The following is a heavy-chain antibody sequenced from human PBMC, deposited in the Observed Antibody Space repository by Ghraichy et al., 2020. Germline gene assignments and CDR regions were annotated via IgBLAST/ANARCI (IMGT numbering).Heavy chain of an antibody. V-gene: IGHV3-30*18. D-gene: IGHD3-10*01. J-gene: IGHJ4*02. CDR3: ANDHGSGHYEGDF. Sequence: LTCVGSGFTFSSFGMHWVRQAPGKGLDWVAVISSDGSDEYYADSVKGRFTISRDNSKNTLYLQMNSLRTEDTAVYYCANDHGSGHYEGDFWGQGTLVTVSS. CDR2: ISSDGSDE. CDR1: GFTFSSFG.